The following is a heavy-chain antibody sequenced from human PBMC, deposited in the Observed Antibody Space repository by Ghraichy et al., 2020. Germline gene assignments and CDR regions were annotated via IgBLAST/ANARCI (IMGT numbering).Heavy chain of an antibody. Sequence: SCAASGFTFSSYGMHWVRQAPGKGLEWVAFIRYDGSNKYYADSVKGRFTISRDNSKNTLYLQMNSLRAEDTAVYYCAKDLSRDGYSYFDYWGQGTLVTVSS. CDR2: IRYDGSNK. CDR3: AKDLSRDGYSYFDY. CDR1: GFTFSSYG. J-gene: IGHJ4*02. D-gene: IGHD5-24*01. V-gene: IGHV3-30*02.